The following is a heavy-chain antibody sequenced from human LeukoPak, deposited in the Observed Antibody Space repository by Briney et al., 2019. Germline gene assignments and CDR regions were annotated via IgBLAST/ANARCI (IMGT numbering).Heavy chain of an antibody. J-gene: IGHJ4*02. V-gene: IGHV1-18*01. D-gene: IGHD5/OR15-5a*01. CDR2: ISAYNGNT. Sequence: ASVKVSCKASGYTFTSYGISWVRQAPGQGLEWMGWISAYNGNTNYAQKLQGRVTMTTDTSTSTACMELRSLRSDDTAVYYCARDLIYDTSRGDYWGQGTLVTVSS. CDR1: GYTFTSYG. CDR3: ARDLIYDTSRGDY.